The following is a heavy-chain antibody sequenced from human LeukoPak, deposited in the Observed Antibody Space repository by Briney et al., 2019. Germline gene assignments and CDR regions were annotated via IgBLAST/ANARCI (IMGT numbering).Heavy chain of an antibody. CDR2: IYYTGST. V-gene: IGHV4-39*01. CDR3: ARHSSGWYGDFDY. D-gene: IGHD6-19*01. CDR1: GGSISSSSYY. J-gene: IGHJ4*02. Sequence: PSETLSLTCTVSGGSISSSSYYWGWIRQPPGKGLEWIESIYYTGSTYYNPSLKSRVTISVDTSKNHFSLKLSSVTAADTAVYYCARHSSGWYGDFDYWGQGTLVTVSS.